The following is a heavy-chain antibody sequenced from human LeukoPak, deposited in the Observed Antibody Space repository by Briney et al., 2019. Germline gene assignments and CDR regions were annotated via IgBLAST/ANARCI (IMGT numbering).Heavy chain of an antibody. Sequence: SETLSLTCTVSGGSISSYYWSWIRQPPGKGLEWIGYIYYSGSTNYNPSLKSRVTISVDTSKNQFSLKLSSVTAADTAVYYCAITRLTGYDYWGQGTLVTVSS. D-gene: IGHD3-9*01. CDR3: AITRLTGYDY. CDR2: IYYSGST. J-gene: IGHJ4*02. V-gene: IGHV4-59*01. CDR1: GGSISSYY.